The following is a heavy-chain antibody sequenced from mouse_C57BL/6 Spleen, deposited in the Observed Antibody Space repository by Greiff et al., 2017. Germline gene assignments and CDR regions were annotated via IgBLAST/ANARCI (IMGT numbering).Heavy chain of an antibody. J-gene: IGHJ3*01. CDR2: IYPNYGNT. Sequence: VQLKQPGPELVKPGASVKISCKASGYSFTDYNINWVKQSNGQCLEWIGDIYPNYGNTSYTQKFKCKATLTVDNSSSTAYMQLNSLTSEDSAVYYCAREYYNYAWLAYWGPGTLVTVSA. V-gene: IGHV1-39*01. CDR1: GYSFTDYN. CDR3: AREYYNYAWLAY. D-gene: IGHD2-12*01.